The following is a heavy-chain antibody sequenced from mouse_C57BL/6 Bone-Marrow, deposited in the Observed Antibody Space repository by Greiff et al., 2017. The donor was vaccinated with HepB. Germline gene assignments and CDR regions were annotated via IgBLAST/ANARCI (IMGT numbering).Heavy chain of an antibody. D-gene: IGHD2-5*01. CDR1: GYKFTSYW. CDR2: IYPGNSDT. Sequence: EVQLQQSGTVLARPGASVKMSCKTSGYKFTSYWMHWVKQRPGQGLEWIGAIYPGNSDTSYNQKFKGKAKLTAVTSASTAYMELSSLTNEDSAVYYCTDSNYVGYWGQGTTLTVSS. V-gene: IGHV1-5*01. J-gene: IGHJ2*01. CDR3: TDSNYVGY.